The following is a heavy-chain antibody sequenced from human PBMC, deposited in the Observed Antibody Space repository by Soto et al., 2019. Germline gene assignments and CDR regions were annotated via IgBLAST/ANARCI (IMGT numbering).Heavy chain of an antibody. Sequence: SETLSLTCSVSGGSISSSSYFWGWIRQPPGKGLEWIGSIYYSGITNYNPSLKNRVTKSVDTSKNQISLKLSSVTAADTAVYYCARYKSNYYYGMDVWGQGTTVT. CDR2: IYYSGIT. D-gene: IGHD1-20*01. V-gene: IGHV4-39*07. J-gene: IGHJ6*02. CDR3: ARYKSNYYYGMDV. CDR1: GGSISSSSYF.